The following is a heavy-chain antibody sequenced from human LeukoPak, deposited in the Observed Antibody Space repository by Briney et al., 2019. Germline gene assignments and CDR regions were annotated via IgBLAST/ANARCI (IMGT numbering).Heavy chain of an antibody. CDR3: ARPFIETPSLGALDY. J-gene: IGHJ4*02. CDR1: GYTFTDYY. V-gene: IGHV1-2*02. D-gene: IGHD4-23*01. CDR2: INPDSGGT. Sequence: ASVKVSFKASGYTFTDYYMHWVRQAPGQGLEWMGWINPDSGGTSYAQNFQGRVTMTRDTSISTAYMELSRLRSDDTAVYYCARPFIETPSLGALDYWGQGTLVTVSS.